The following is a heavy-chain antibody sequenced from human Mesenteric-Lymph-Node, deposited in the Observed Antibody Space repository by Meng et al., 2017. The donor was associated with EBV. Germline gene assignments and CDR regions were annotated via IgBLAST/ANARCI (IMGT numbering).Heavy chain of an antibody. Sequence: QVKLQQVGPGLVKPSQTLSLTCAISGDSVSNTNVAWNWIRQSPSRGLEWLGRTYYRSKWYNEYAPSVKGRITINPDTSKSEFSLQLNSVTPDDTAVYYCSRESWRAFDYWGQGTLVTVFS. CDR2: TYYRSKWYN. V-gene: IGHV6-1*01. J-gene: IGHJ4*02. CDR1: GDSVSNTNVA. CDR3: SRESWRAFDY.